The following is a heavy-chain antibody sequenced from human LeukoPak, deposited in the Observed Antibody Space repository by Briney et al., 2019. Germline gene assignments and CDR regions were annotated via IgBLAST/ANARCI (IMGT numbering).Heavy chain of an antibody. CDR2: ISGSGGST. CDR1: GFTFSSYA. V-gene: IGHV3-23*01. J-gene: IGHJ1*01. CDR3: AIDKGDIVVVPAAIYFQH. Sequence: PGGSLRLSCAASGFTFSSYAMSWVRQAPGKGLEWVSAISGSGGSTYYADSVKGRFTISRDNSKNTLYLQMNSLRAEDTAVYYCAIDKGDIVVVPAAIYFQHWGQGTLVTVSS. D-gene: IGHD2-2*01.